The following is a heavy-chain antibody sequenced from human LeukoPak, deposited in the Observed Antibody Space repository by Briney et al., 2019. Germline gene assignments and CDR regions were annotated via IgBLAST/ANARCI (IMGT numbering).Heavy chain of an antibody. CDR2: MNPNSGNT. J-gene: IGHJ6*02. V-gene: IGHV1-8*01. CDR3: ASRGVTSSGWYSNYYYGMDV. Sequence: ASVKVSCKASGYTFTSYDINWVRQATGQGLEWMGWMNPNSGNTGYAQKFQGRVTMTRNTSISTAYMELSSLRSEDTAVYYCASRGVTSSGWYSNYYYGMDVWGQGITVTVSS. CDR1: GYTFTSYD. D-gene: IGHD6-19*01.